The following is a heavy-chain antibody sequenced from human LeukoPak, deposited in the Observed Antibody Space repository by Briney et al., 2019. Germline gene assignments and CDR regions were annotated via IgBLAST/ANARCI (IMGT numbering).Heavy chain of an antibody. Sequence: SETLSLTCTVSGGSISSYYWSWIRQPPGKGLEWIGYIYYSGSTNYNPSLKSRVTISVDTPKNQFSVKLSSVTAADTAVYYCARLSEIYNWNYVGWFDPWGQGTLVTVSS. J-gene: IGHJ5*02. CDR3: ARLSEIYNWNYVGWFDP. CDR1: GGSISSYY. CDR2: IYYSGST. V-gene: IGHV4-59*08. D-gene: IGHD1-7*01.